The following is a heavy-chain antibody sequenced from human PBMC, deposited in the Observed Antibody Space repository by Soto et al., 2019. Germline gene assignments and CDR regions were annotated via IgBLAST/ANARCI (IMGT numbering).Heavy chain of an antibody. CDR2: ISGSGGST. CDR1: GFTFSSYA. Sequence: GGSLRLSCAASGFTFSSYAMNWVRQAPGKGLEWVSVISGSGGSTYYADSVKGRFTISRDNSKNTLYLQMNRLRAEDTAVYYCASRTSGWYFDYWGQGTLVTVSS. V-gene: IGHV3-23*01. J-gene: IGHJ4*02. CDR3: ASRTSGWYFDY. D-gene: IGHD6-19*01.